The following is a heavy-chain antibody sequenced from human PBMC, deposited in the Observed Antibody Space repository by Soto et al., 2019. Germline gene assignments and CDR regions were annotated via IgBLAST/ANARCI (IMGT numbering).Heavy chain of an antibody. CDR2: ISSSGSTI. Sequence: GGSLRLSCAASGFTFSSYEMNWVRQAPGKGLEWVSYISSSGSTIYYADSVKGRFTISRDNAKNSLYLQMNSLRAVDTAVYYCARQVVNSLLDYYYGMDVWGQGTTVTVSS. CDR1: GFTFSSYE. CDR3: ARQVVNSLLDYYYGMDV. D-gene: IGHD2-15*01. J-gene: IGHJ6*02. V-gene: IGHV3-48*03.